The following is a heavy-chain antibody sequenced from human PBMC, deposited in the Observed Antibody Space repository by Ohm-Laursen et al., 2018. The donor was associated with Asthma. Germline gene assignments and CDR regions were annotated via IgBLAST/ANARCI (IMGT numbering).Heavy chain of an antibody. CDR3: ARGNLEGLH. CDR1: GFTFSDYF. J-gene: IGHJ4*02. Sequence: SLRLSCSASGFTFSDYFMHWVRQGPGEGLVWISHIFPDGRRTNYADSVKGRFTISRDDAKNTLYLQMNSLRADDTAVYYCARGNLEGLHWGQGTLVTVSS. V-gene: IGHV3-74*01. D-gene: IGHD5-24*01. CDR2: IFPDGRRT.